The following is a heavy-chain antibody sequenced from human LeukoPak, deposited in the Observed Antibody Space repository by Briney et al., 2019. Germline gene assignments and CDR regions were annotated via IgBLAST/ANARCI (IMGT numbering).Heavy chain of an antibody. Sequence: GGSLRLSCAVSGITLSNYGMSWVRQAPGKGLEWAAGISDSGGRTNYADSVKGRFTISRDNPKNTLYLQMNSLRAEDTAVYFCAKRGVVIRVILVGFHKEAYYFDSWGQGALVTVYS. D-gene: IGHD3-22*01. V-gene: IGHV3-23*01. CDR2: ISDSGGRT. J-gene: IGHJ4*02. CDR3: AKRGVVIRVILVGFHKEAYYFDS. CDR1: GITLSNYG.